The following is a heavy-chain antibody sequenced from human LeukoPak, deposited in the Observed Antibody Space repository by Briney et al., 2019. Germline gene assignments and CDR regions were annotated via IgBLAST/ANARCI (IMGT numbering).Heavy chain of an antibody. Sequence: GGSLRLSCAASGFTFSNYWMHWVPQSPGKGLVWVSCINKYGSIIRYADRVKRRFSISRDNAKNSLYLQRKSLRAEDTAVYSCARPVISCSSHSCFAYAFDIWVQGTMVTVSS. CDR2: INKYGSII. CDR3: ARPVISCSSHSCFAYAFDI. V-gene: IGHV3-74*01. CDR1: GFTFSNYW. D-gene: IGHD2-2*01. J-gene: IGHJ3*02.